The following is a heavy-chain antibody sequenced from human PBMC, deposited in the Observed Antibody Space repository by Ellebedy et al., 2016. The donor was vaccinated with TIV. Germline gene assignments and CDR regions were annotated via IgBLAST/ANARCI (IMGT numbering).Heavy chain of an antibody. CDR1: GFTFSSYS. D-gene: IGHD3-3*01. Sequence: GESLKISXAASGFTFSSYSMNWVRQAPGKGLEWVSYISSSSSTIHYADSVKGRFTISRDNAKNSLYLQMNSLRDEDTAVYYCARDQGLTIFGVAYGMDVWGQGTTVTVSS. V-gene: IGHV3-48*02. CDR2: ISSSSSTI. CDR3: ARDQGLTIFGVAYGMDV. J-gene: IGHJ6*02.